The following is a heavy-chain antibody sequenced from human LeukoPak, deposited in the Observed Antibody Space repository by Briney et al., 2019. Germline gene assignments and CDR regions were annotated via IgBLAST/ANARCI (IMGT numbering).Heavy chain of an antibody. CDR3: ARGVHFDWLLPHLMDV. Sequence: PSETLSLTCTVSGGSISSYYWSWIRQPPGKGLEWIGYIYYSGSTNYNPSLKSRVTISVDTSKNQFSLKLNSVTDADTAVYYCARGVHFDWLLPHLMDVWGKGTTVTVSS. CDR2: IYYSGST. D-gene: IGHD3-9*01. V-gene: IGHV4-59*01. J-gene: IGHJ6*03. CDR1: GGSISSYY.